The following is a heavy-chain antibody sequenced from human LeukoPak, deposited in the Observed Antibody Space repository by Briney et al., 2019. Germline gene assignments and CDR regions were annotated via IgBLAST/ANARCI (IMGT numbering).Heavy chain of an antibody. CDR3: ARDLGHYDSSGIRDYYFDY. CDR1: GFTFSSYA. CDR2: ISGSGGST. V-gene: IGHV3-23*01. D-gene: IGHD3-22*01. Sequence: PPGGSLRLSCAASGFTFSSYAMSWVRQAPGKGLEWVSAISGSGGSTYYADSVKGRFTISRDNSKNTLYLQMNSLRAEDTAAYYCARDLGHYDSSGIRDYYFDYWGQGTLVTVSS. J-gene: IGHJ4*02.